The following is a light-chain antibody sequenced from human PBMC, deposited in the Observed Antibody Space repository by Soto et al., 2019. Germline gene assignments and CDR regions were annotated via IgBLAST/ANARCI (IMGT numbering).Light chain of an antibody. CDR3: QQTHNAPYT. Sequence: DIQVTQSPSSLSASVGDRVTITCRASESIRTYVNWYQQHPGKAPKLLIFGAANLQNGVPSRFGGSGSGTDFSLSISGRQVEDFATYYCQQTHNAPYTFGQGTKVDIK. CDR1: ESIRTY. V-gene: IGKV1-39*01. CDR2: GAA. J-gene: IGKJ1*01.